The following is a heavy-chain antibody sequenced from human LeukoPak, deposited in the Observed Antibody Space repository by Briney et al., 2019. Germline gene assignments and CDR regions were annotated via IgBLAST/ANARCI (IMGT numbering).Heavy chain of an antibody. J-gene: IGHJ3*02. CDR3: ARDRKVNPYYDFWSGSYDAFDI. V-gene: IGHV3-48*04. D-gene: IGHD3-3*01. CDR2: ISSSGSTI. CDR1: GFIFSSSG. Sequence: GGSLRLSCAASGFIFSSSGMSWVRQAPGKGLEWVSYISSSGSTIYYADSVKGRFTISRDNAKNSLYLQMNSLRAEDTAVYYCARDRKVNPYYDFWSGSYDAFDIWGQGTMVTVSS.